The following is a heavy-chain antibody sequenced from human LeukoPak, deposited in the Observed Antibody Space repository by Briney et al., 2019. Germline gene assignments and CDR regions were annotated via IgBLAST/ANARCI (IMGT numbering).Heavy chain of an antibody. J-gene: IGHJ6*03. CDR3: ARTEPYVYYMDV. Sequence: ASVKVSCKASGYTFTSYGISWVRQAPGQGLEWMGWISAYNGNTNYAQKLQGRVTMTTDTSTSTAYMELRSLRSDDTAAYYCARTEPYVYYMDVWGKGTTVTVSS. V-gene: IGHV1-18*01. CDR2: ISAYNGNT. CDR1: GYTFTSYG. D-gene: IGHD3-16*01.